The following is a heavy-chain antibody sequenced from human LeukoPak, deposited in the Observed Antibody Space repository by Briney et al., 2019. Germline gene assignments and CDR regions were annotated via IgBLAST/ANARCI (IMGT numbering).Heavy chain of an antibody. V-gene: IGHV3-66*02. J-gene: IGHJ4*02. Sequence: GGSLRLSCAASGFTVSSTYMGWVRQAPGKGLEWVSVIYSGGSTYYADSVKGRFTISRDNSKNTLYPQMNSLRAEDTAAYYCARDSNYDYWGQGTLVTVSS. D-gene: IGHD6-13*01. CDR1: GFTVSSTY. CDR2: IYSGGST. CDR3: ARDSNYDY.